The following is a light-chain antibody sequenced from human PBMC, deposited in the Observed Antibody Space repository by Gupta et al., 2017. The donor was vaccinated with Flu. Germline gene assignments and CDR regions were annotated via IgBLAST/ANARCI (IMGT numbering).Light chain of an antibody. Sequence: ERATLSCRASQSVSTNLAWYQQKPGQAPRLLIFGASARATGIPDRFSGSGSGTEFTLTISSLRSEDFAVYYCHQYDNWPPWTFGQGTKVEF. CDR1: QSVSTN. CDR2: GAS. V-gene: IGKV3-15*01. CDR3: HQYDNWPPWT. J-gene: IGKJ1*01.